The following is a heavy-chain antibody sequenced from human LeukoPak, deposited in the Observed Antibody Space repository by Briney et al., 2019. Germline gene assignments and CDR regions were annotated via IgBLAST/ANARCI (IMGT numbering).Heavy chain of an antibody. CDR3: ARAPAAIGRYYFDY. CDR1: GGSISSGSYY. V-gene: IGHV4-61*02. CDR2: IYTSGST. D-gene: IGHD2-2*01. Sequence: SETLSLTCTVSGGSISSGSYYWSWIRQPAGKGLEWIGRIYTSGSTNYNPSLKSRVTISVDTSKNQFSLKLSSVTAADTAVYYCARAPAAIGRYYFDYWGQGTLVTVSS. J-gene: IGHJ4*02.